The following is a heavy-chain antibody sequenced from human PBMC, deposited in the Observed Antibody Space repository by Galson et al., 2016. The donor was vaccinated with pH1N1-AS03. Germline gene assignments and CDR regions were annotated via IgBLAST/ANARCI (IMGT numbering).Heavy chain of an antibody. V-gene: IGHV4-61*01. CDR3: ARDRGSYYGSDPWESEYYYYGMDV. D-gene: IGHD3-10*01. CDR2: IYYSGGT. Sequence: TVSGGSVSSGSYYWNWIRQPPGKGLEWIGYIYYSGGTNYNPSLKSRVTISVDTSKNQFSLKLSSVTAADTAVYYCARDRGSYYGSDPWESEYYYYGMDVWGQGTTVTVSS. J-gene: IGHJ6*02. CDR1: GGSVSSGSYY.